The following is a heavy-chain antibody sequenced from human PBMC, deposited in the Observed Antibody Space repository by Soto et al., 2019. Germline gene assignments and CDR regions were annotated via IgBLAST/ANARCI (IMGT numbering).Heavy chain of an antibody. V-gene: IGHV1-69*08. J-gene: IGHJ4*02. Sequence: QVQLVQSGAEVKKPGSSVKVSCKASGGTFSSYTISWVRHAPGQGLEWMGRIIPILGIANYAQKFQGRVTITADKSTSTAYMELSSLRSEDTAVYYCARDKGSGSSDYWGQGTLVTVSS. CDR3: ARDKGSGSSDY. CDR1: GGTFSSYT. D-gene: IGHD1-26*01. CDR2: IIPILGIA.